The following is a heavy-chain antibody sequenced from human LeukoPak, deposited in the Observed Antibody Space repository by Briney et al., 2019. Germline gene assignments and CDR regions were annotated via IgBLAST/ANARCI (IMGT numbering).Heavy chain of an antibody. J-gene: IGHJ4*02. CDR3: ARVFGVVGGLDY. Sequence: GGSLRLSCAASGFTFSSYAMHWVRQAPGKGLEWVAVISYDGSNKYYADSVKGRFTISRDNSKNTLYLQMNSLRAEDTAVYYCARVFGVVGGLDYWGQGTLVTVSS. CDR2: ISYDGSNK. V-gene: IGHV3-30-3*01. CDR1: GFTFSSYA. D-gene: IGHD1-26*01.